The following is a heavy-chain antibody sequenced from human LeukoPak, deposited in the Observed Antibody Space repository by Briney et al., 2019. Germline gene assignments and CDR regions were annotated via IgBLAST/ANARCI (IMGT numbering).Heavy chain of an antibody. J-gene: IGHJ3*02. CDR1: GFSFISYW. CDR3: ARGPYYYDSVGHPDI. V-gene: IGHV3-74*01. Sequence: GGSLRLSCEVSGFSFISYWMHWVRHTPGKRLVWVSYIDTDGGDTNYADSVKGRFTISRDNAKNTLYLQMNSRRGDDTAFYFWARGPYYYDSVGHPDIWGDGTMVTVSS. CDR2: IDTDGGDT. D-gene: IGHD3-22*01.